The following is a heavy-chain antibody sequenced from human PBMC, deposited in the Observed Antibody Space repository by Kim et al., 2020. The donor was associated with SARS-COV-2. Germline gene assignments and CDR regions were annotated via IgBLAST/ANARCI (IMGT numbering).Heavy chain of an antibody. J-gene: IGHJ2*01. D-gene: IGHD5-18*01. V-gene: IGHV4-59*01. CDR1: GGSISSYY. CDR3: ARGKGGYSYGYESGWYFDL. CDR2: IYYSGST. Sequence: SETLSLTCTVSGGSISSYYWSWIRQPPGKGLEWIGYIYYSGSTNYNPSLKSRVTISVDTSKNQFSLKLSSVTAADTAVYYCARGKGGYSYGYESGWYFDLWGRGTLVTVSS.